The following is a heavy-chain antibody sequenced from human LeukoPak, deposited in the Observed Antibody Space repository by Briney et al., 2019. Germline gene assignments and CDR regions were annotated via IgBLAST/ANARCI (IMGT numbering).Heavy chain of an antibody. CDR1: GFTFSNYA. D-gene: IGHD3-10*01. J-gene: IGHJ4*02. CDR2: ISYDGSTK. Sequence: PGRSLRLSCEASGFTFSNYAMRWVRRAPGKGLEWVALISYDGSTKHYADSVKGRFTISRDNSKNTLSLQINSLRSEDTAVYYCARDSTYWYDSGSSGPHYFDYWGQGTLVTVSS. V-gene: IGHV3-30*03. CDR3: ARDSTYWYDSGSSGPHYFDY.